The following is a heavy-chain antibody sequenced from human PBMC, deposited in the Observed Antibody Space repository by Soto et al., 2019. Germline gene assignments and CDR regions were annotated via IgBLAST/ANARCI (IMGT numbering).Heavy chain of an antibody. J-gene: IGHJ4*02. D-gene: IGHD6-13*01. CDR1: GGSVSSSFFY. CDR3: ARLTTSSGWSIFDS. Sequence: PSETLSLTCTVSGGSVSSSFFYWSWVRQPPGQRLEWIGYIYYTGTTNYNPSLASRVAMSVDTSKKQFTLNLRSLTAADTARYYCARLTTSSGWSIFDSWGQGMLVPVSS. CDR2: IYYTGTT. V-gene: IGHV4-61*01.